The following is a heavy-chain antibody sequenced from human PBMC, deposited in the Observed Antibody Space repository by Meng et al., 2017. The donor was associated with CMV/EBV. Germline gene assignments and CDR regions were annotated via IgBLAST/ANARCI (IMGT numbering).Heavy chain of an antibody. CDR3: ARVGVGESFDY. Sequence: SETLSLTCTVSAGSISSYYWTWIRQPPGKGLEWVGYIYYNGNTNYNPSLKSRVTISVDTSKNQFSLKMSYVTAADTAVYYCARVGVGESFDYWGQGTLVTVSS. D-gene: IGHD3-10*01. CDR2: IYYNGNT. V-gene: IGHV4-59*01. CDR1: AGSISSYY. J-gene: IGHJ4*02.